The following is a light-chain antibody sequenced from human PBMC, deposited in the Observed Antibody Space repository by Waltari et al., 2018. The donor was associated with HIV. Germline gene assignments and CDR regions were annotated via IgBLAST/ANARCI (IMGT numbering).Light chain of an antibody. J-gene: IGLJ1*01. CDR3: CSCPRSGIRYV. Sequence: QSVLTQPPSVSGAPGQRVTFSCTGSSSNIGAGYDVHWYQQLPGTAPKLLIYGNNNLPSGVPDRFSGSKSGNTASLTISGLQAEDEADYYCCSCPRSGIRYVFGTGTKVTVL. CDR1: SSNIGAGYD. CDR2: GNN. V-gene: IGLV1-40*01.